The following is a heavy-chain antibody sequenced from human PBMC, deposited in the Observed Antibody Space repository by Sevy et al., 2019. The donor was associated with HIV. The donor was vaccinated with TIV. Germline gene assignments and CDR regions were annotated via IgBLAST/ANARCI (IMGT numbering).Heavy chain of an antibody. D-gene: IGHD2-2*01. Sequence: ASVKVSCKASGYTFTSYVMNWVRQAPGQGLEWMGWINTNTGNPTYAQGFTGRFVFSLDTSVSTAYLQISSLKAEDTAVYYCARGECSSCSCYYYYGMDVWGQGATVTVSS. CDR2: INTNTGNP. V-gene: IGHV7-4-1*02. J-gene: IGHJ6*02. CDR3: ARGECSSCSCYYYYGMDV. CDR1: GYTFTSYV.